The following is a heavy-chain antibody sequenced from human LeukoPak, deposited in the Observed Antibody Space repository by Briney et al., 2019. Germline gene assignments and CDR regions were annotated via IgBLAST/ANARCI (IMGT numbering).Heavy chain of an antibody. D-gene: IGHD6-19*01. CDR3: VRDLGIAVAPGY. CDR2: INSDGSST. Sequence: PGGSLRLSCAASGFTFSRNWMHRVRQAPGKGLVWVSRINSDGSSTNYADSVKGRFTISRDNAKNTLHLQMNSLRAEDKAVYYCVRDLGIAVAPGYWGQGTLVTVSS. V-gene: IGHV3-74*01. J-gene: IGHJ4*02. CDR1: GFTFSRNW.